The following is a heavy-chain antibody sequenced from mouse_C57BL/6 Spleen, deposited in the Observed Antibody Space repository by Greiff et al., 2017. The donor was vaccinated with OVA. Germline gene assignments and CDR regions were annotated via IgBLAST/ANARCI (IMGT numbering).Heavy chain of an antibody. D-gene: IGHD2-12*01. V-gene: IGHV2-2*01. CDR1: GFSLTSYG. J-gene: IGHJ4*01. Sequence: VKLVESGPGLVQPSQSLSITCTVSGFSLTSYGVHWVRQSPGKGLEWLGVIWSGGSTDYNAAFISRLSISKDNSKSQVFFKMNSLQADDTAIYYCATYYNAMDYWGQGTSVTVSS. CDR3: ATYYNAMDY. CDR2: IWSGGST.